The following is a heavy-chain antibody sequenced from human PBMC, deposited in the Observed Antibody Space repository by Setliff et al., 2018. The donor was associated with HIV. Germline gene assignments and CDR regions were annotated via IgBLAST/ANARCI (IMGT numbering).Heavy chain of an antibody. D-gene: IGHD5-18*01. Sequence: PSETLSLTCTVSGGSVSSGPYYWGWVRLSPGKGLEWIGSVSHSGDTYYSPALKNRVSMSIDTSKSQFSLRLSSVTAADTAVYYCARDQKGYSYGYFDSWGQGTLVTVSS. CDR2: VSHSGDT. V-gene: IGHV4-39*07. CDR1: GGSVSSGPYY. CDR3: ARDQKGYSYGYFDS. J-gene: IGHJ4*02.